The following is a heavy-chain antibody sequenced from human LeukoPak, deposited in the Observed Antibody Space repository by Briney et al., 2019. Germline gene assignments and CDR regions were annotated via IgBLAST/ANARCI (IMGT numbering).Heavy chain of an antibody. V-gene: IGHV3-7*01. CDR3: ARDWGSTGYDLYDS. CDR2: IRQDGSER. D-gene: IGHD5-12*01. Sequence: GGSLRLSCAASGFIFSNYWMTWVRQAPGKGLEWVAHIRQDGSERHYVDSVKDRYTISRDNAKNSLDLQMDSLRAEDTAVYYCARDWGSTGYDLYDSWGQGTLVTVSS. CDR1: GFIFSNYW. J-gene: IGHJ4*02.